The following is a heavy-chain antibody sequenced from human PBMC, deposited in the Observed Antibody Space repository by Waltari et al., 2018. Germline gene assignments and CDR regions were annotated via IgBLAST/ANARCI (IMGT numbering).Heavy chain of an antibody. CDR3: TTLARGESGDY. V-gene: IGHV3-7*01. CDR1: GFTFNTYW. Sequence: EVQLVESGGGLVQPGGSLRLSCAASGFTFNTYWMKWIRQAPGKGLELVANITPDGSQKFYVDSVKGRFTVSRDNAQNSLYLQMNNLRAEDTAVYYCTTLARGESGDYWGQGTLVTVSS. J-gene: IGHJ4*02. D-gene: IGHD3-10*01. CDR2: ITPDGSQK.